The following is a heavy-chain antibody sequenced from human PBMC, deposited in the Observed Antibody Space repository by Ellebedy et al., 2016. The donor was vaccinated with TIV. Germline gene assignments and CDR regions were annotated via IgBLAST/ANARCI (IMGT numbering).Heavy chain of an antibody. Sequence: PGGSLRLSCAASGFTFSSYSMHWVRQAPGKGLVWVSRINGDGSSTTYADSVKGRFTISRDNAKNTLYLQMSSLRAEDTAVYYCARGGYGDYRWGQGTLVTVSP. V-gene: IGHV3-74*01. J-gene: IGHJ4*02. CDR3: ARGGYGDYR. D-gene: IGHD4-17*01. CDR1: GFTFSSYS. CDR2: INGDGSST.